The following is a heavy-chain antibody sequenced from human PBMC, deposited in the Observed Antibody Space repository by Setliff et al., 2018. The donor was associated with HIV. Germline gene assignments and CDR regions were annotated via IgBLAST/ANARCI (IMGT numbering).Heavy chain of an antibody. CDR3: ASGNSHAFDQ. V-gene: IGHV3-74*01. J-gene: IGHJ4*02. Sequence: GGSLRLSCAASGFTFSSYWMHWVRQAPGKGLVWVSRITSDGSSTSYADSVKGRITISRDNAKNTLYLQMNSLRAEDTAVYYCASGNSHAFDQWGQGTLVTVSS. CDR2: ITSDGSST. D-gene: IGHD2-21*01. CDR1: GFTFSSYW.